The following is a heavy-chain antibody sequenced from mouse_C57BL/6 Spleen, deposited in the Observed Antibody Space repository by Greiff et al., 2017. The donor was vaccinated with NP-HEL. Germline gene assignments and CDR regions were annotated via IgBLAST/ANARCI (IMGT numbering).Heavy chain of an antibody. J-gene: IGHJ4*01. V-gene: IGHV1-55*01. Sequence: QVQLQQSGAELVKPGASVKMSCEASGYTFTSYWITWVKQRPGQGLEWIGDIYPGSGSTNYNEKFKSKATLTVDTSSSTAYMQLSSLTSEDSAVYYCARVYYDYDGSPYYAMDYWGQGTSVTVSS. CDR1: GYTFTSYW. CDR3: ARVYYDYDGSPYYAMDY. CDR2: IYPGSGST. D-gene: IGHD2-4*01.